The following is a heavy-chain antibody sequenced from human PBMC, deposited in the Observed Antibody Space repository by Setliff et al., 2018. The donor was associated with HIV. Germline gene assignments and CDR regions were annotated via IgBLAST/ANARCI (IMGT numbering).Heavy chain of an antibody. Sequence: SETLSLTCSVSGGSISSRSYYWSWIRQPAGKGLEWIGHIHTSGSTDYSPSLKSRVTISVDTSKKQFPLKLSSVTAADTAVYYCARRDSYYDILTGRAFDAFDIWGQGTVVTVSS. CDR2: IHTSGST. CDR3: ARRDSYYDILTGRAFDAFDI. D-gene: IGHD3-9*01. V-gene: IGHV4-61*09. J-gene: IGHJ3*02. CDR1: GGSISSRSYY.